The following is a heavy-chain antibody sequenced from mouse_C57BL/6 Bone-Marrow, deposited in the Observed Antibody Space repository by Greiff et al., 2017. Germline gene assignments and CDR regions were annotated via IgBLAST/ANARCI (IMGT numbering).Heavy chain of an antibody. CDR1: GYTFTRYW. CDR3: ARRGAVVAHFDV. Sequence: QVQLQQSGAELVRPGSSVKLSCKASGYTFTRYWMHWVKQRPIQGLEWIGNIDPSDSETHYNQKFKDKATLTVDKSSSTAYMQLSSLTSEDSAVYYCARRGAVVAHFDVWGTGTTVTVSS. CDR2: IDPSDSET. V-gene: IGHV1-52*01. D-gene: IGHD1-1*01. J-gene: IGHJ1*03.